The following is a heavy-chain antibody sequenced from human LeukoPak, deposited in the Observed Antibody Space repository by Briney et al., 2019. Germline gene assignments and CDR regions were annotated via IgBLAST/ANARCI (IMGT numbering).Heavy chain of an antibody. V-gene: IGHV3-23*01. D-gene: IGHD6-13*01. CDR3: VKDYSTIPAAANPLFDY. Sequence: GGSLRLSCEASGFTFSSYAVTWVRQAPGKGLEWVSGITGSGDTTFYADSVKGRFTISKDNSKNTLYLQMHSLRAEDTAVYYCVKDYSTIPAAANPLFDYWGQGALVTVSS. CDR1: GFTFSSYA. J-gene: IGHJ4*02. CDR2: ITGSGDTT.